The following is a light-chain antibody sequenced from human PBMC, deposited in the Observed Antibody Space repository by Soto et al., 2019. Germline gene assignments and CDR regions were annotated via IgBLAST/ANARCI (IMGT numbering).Light chain of an antibody. Sequence: QSVLTQPPSVSGATGQRVTISCTGSSSNIGAGYDVHWYQQLPGTVPKLLIYGNSNRPSGVPDRFSGSKSGTSASLAITGLQAEDEADYYCQSYDKSLSGVLFGGGTKVTVL. V-gene: IGLV1-40*01. J-gene: IGLJ2*01. CDR1: SSNIGAGYD. CDR2: GNS. CDR3: QSYDKSLSGVL.